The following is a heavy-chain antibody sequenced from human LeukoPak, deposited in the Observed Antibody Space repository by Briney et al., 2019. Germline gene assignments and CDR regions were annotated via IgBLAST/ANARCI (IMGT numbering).Heavy chain of an antibody. D-gene: IGHD3-9*01. Sequence: SETLSLTCTVSGGSISSGDYYWSWIRQPPGKGLEWIGYIYYSGSTYYNPSLKSRVTISVDTSKNQFSLKLSSVTAADTAVYYCARVGDILTGFDAFDIWGQGTMVIVSS. CDR1: GGSISSGDYY. V-gene: IGHV4-30-4*01. J-gene: IGHJ3*02. CDR3: ARVGDILTGFDAFDI. CDR2: IYYSGST.